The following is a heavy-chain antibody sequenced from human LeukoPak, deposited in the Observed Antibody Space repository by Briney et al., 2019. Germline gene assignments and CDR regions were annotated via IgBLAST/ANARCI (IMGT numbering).Heavy chain of an antibody. Sequence: PSETLSLTCTVSGGSISSGSYYWSWIRQPAGKGLEWIGRIYTSGSTNYNPSLKSRVTISVDTSKNQFSLKLSSVTAADTAVYYCAREGYCSSTSCYTNWFDPWGQGTLVTVSS. CDR1: GGSISSGSYY. D-gene: IGHD2-2*02. J-gene: IGHJ5*02. V-gene: IGHV4-61*02. CDR2: IYTSGST. CDR3: AREGYCSSTSCYTNWFDP.